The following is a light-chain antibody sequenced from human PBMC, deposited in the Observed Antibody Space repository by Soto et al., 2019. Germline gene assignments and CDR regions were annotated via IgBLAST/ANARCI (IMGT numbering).Light chain of an antibody. CDR3: SAYTVSRTYV. CDR1: ISDVRAYNF. Sequence: QSALTQPASVSGSPGQSITISCTGTISDVRAYNFVSWHQQHPGKPPKLMIYNVYDRPSGISYRFSGSKSGNTASLTISGLQGEDEADYYCSAYTVSRTYVFGTGTKLTVL. CDR2: NVY. J-gene: IGLJ1*01. V-gene: IGLV2-14*03.